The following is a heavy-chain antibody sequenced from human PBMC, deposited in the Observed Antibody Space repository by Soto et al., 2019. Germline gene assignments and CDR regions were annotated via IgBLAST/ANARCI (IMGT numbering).Heavy chain of an antibody. CDR3: TRGGVAGPNGMDV. Sequence: VQLVESGGGLVQPGGSLRLSCAASEFTFSTYEMSWVRQAPGKGLEWVSYISGSGISFYYADSVKGRFTISRDNAKNSVHLQMNSLRAEDTAVYYCTRGGVAGPNGMDVWGQGTPVTVSS. D-gene: IGHD6-19*01. J-gene: IGHJ6*02. CDR1: EFTFSTYE. CDR2: ISGSGISF. V-gene: IGHV3-48*03.